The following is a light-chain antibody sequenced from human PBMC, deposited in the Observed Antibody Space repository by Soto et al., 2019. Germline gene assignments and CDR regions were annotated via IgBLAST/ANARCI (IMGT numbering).Light chain of an antibody. CDR2: KAS. CDR1: QTFSSW. CDR3: QHYNSYSEA. J-gene: IGKJ1*01. Sequence: DIQMTQSRSTLSGSVGDRVTITCRASQTFSSWLAWYQQKPGKAPKLLIYKASTLKSGVPSRFSGSGSGTEFTLTISSLQPDDFATYYCQHYNSYSEAFGQGTKVDI. V-gene: IGKV1-5*03.